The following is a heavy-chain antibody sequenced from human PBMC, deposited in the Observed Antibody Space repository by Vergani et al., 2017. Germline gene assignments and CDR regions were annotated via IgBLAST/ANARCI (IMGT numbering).Heavy chain of an antibody. V-gene: IGHV4-31*03. D-gene: IGHD1-26*01. J-gene: IGHJ6*03. CDR3: ARRKWELEEGGYYYKDV. CDR2: IYYSGST. CDR1: GGSISSGGYY. Sequence: QVQLQASGPGLVKPSQTLSLTCTVSGGSISSGGYYWSWIRQHPGKGLEWIGYIYYSGSTYYNTSLKSRVTTSVDTSKNQFPLKLSSVTAADTAVYYWARRKWELEEGGYYYKDVWGKGTTVTVSS.